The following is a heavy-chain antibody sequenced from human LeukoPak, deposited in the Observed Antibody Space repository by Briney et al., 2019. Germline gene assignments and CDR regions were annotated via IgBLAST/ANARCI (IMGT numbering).Heavy chain of an antibody. J-gene: IGHJ6*03. CDR1: GFTFDDYG. V-gene: IGHV3-20*04. CDR3: ARLYYDFWSGYYTARWDYYYYYMDV. CDR2: INWNGGST. D-gene: IGHD3-3*01. Sequence: GGSLRLSCAASGFTFDDYGMSWVRQAPGKGLEWVSGINWNGGSTGYADSVKGRFTISRDNAKNSLYLQMNSMRAEDTALYYCARLYYDFWSGYYTARWDYYYYYMDVWGKGTTVTVSS.